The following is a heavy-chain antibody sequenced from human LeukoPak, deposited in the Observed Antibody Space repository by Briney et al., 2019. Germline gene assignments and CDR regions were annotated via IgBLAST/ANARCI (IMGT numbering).Heavy chain of an antibody. CDR1: GFTFSSYA. V-gene: IGHV3-23*01. J-gene: IGHJ5*01. Sequence: GGSLRLSCAASGFTFSSYAMSWVRQAPGKGLEWVSAIDGSRTTAYYADSVKGRFTISRDNSKMTLYLEMNTLRAEDTAIYYCAKDWGTNWQNWFDSWGQGTLVTVSS. D-gene: IGHD3-16*01. CDR2: IDGSRTTA. CDR3: AKDWGTNWQNWFDS.